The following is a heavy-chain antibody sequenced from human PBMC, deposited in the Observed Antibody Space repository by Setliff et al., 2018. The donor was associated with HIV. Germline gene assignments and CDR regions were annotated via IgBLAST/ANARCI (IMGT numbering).Heavy chain of an antibody. CDR1: GGSLNSGTYY. CDR2: VYYSGTT. D-gene: IGHD3-22*01. V-gene: IGHV4-39*07. CDR3: ARDNYQLYYYDSSGYMSWFDP. Sequence: SETLSLTCTVSGGSLNSGTYYWRWVRQPPGKGLEWIGNVYYSGTTYYNPSLKSRVTISVNTSKTQFSLKLSSVTAADTAVYFCARDNYQLYYYDSSGYMSWFDPWGQGTLVTVSS. J-gene: IGHJ5*02.